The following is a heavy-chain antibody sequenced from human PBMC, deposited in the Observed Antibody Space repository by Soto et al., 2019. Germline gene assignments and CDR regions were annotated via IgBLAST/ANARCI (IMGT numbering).Heavy chain of an antibody. Sequence: PSETLSLTCTVSGGSISSGGYYWSWIRQHPGKGLEWIGYIYYSGSTYYNPSLKSRVTISVDTSKNQFSLKLSSVTAADTAVYYCARVATRITMVRGVILKAFDIWGQGTMVTVSS. V-gene: IGHV4-31*03. CDR1: GGSISSGGYY. D-gene: IGHD3-10*01. CDR2: IYYSGST. J-gene: IGHJ3*02. CDR3: ARVATRITMVRGVILKAFDI.